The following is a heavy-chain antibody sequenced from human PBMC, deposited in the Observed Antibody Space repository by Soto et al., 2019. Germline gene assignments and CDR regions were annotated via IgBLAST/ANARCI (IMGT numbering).Heavy chain of an antibody. CDR1: GFTVSSNF. J-gene: IGHJ4*02. CDR3: ARDITVAGTGFDS. D-gene: IGHD6-19*01. V-gene: IGHV3-53*01. CDR2: IYSGSST. Sequence: GGSLRLSCAASGFTVSSNFMSWVRQAPGKGLEWVSVIYSGSSTYYADSVKGRFTISRDISKNTVYLQMNSLRDEDTAVYYCARDITVAGTGFDSWGQGTLVTVSS.